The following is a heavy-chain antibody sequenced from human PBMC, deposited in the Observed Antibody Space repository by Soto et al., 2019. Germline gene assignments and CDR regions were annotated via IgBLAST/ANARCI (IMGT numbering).Heavy chain of an antibody. CDR2: ISYDGSNK. V-gene: IGHV3-30-3*01. CDR1: GFTFSSYA. Sequence: HVQLVESGGGVVQPGRSLRLSCAASGFTFSSYAMHWVRQAPGKGLEWVAVISYDGSNKYYADSVKGRFTISRDNSKNTLYLQMNRLRAEDTAVYYCARVRRYSGSTFSFDYWGQGTLVTVSS. D-gene: IGHD5-12*01. CDR3: ARVRRYSGSTFSFDY. J-gene: IGHJ4*02.